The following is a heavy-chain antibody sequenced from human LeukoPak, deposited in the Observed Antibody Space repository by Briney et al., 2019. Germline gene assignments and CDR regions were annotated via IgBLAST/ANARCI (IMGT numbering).Heavy chain of an antibody. CDR3: ARDRGAVAGSRYFDY. D-gene: IGHD6-19*01. Sequence: GGSLRLSCAGSGFTFSNYGIHWVRQAPGKGLEWVANIKQDGSEKYYVDSVKGRFTISRDNAKNSLYLQMNSLRAEDTAVYYCARDRGAVAGSRYFDYWGQGTLVTVSS. CDR2: IKQDGSEK. CDR1: GFTFSNYG. J-gene: IGHJ4*02. V-gene: IGHV3-7*01.